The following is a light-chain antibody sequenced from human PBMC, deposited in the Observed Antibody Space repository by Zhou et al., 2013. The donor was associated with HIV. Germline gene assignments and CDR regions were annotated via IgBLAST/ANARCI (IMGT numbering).Light chain of an antibody. CDR2: GAS. Sequence: EIVLTQSPATLSLSPGERATLSCRASQSVSSYLAWYQQKPGQAPRLLIFGASTRATGVPDRFSGSGSGTDFTLTISSLEPEDFAVYYCQQYGHSLFTFGPGTKVEIK. V-gene: IGKV3-20*01. CDR1: QSVSSY. CDR3: QQYGHSLFT. J-gene: IGKJ3*01.